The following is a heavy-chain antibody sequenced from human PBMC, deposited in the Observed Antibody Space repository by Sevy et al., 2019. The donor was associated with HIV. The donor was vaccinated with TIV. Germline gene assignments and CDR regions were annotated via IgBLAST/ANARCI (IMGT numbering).Heavy chain of an antibody. CDR3: ARVPSTGRFGMDV. CDR1: GFSFSTYS. Sequence: GGSLRLSCAASGFSFSTYSMNWDRQAPGKGLEWVSYIGTSSSTIYYADSVRGRFTISRDNGKNSLYLQMSSLRAADTALYYCARVPSTGRFGMDVWGQGTTVTVSS. J-gene: IGHJ6*02. V-gene: IGHV3-48*01. D-gene: IGHD3-10*01. CDR2: IGTSSSTI.